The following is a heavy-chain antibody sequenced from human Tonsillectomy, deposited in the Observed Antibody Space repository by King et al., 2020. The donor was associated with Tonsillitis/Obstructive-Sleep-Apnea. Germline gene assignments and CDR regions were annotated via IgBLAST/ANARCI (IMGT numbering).Heavy chain of an antibody. CDR3: AKSGYDFWSGYYAFDI. Sequence: VQLVESGGGLVQPVGSLRLSCAASGFTFSSYAMSWVRQAPGKGLVLVSAICGSGGISYYAESVKGRFTISRDNSKNTLYLQMNSLRAEDTAVYYCAKSGYDFWSGYYAFDIWGQGTMVTVSS. CDR1: GFTFSSYA. CDR2: ICGSGGIS. D-gene: IGHD3-3*01. J-gene: IGHJ3*02. V-gene: IGHV3-23*04.